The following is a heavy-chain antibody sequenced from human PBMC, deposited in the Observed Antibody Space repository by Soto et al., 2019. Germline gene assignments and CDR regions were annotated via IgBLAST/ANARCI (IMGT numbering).Heavy chain of an antibody. Sequence: SETLSLTCTVSGGSISSYYWSWIRQPPGKGLEWIGYIYYSGSTNYNPSLKSRVTISVDTSKNQFSLKLSSVTAADTAVYYCARDRDGLYFDYWGQGTLVTVS. CDR2: IYYSGST. CDR3: ARDRDGLYFDY. D-gene: IGHD3-10*01. V-gene: IGHV4-59*01. J-gene: IGHJ4*02. CDR1: GGSISSYY.